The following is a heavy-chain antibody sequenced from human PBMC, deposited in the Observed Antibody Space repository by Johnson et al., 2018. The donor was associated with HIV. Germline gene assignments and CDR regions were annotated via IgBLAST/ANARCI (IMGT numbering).Heavy chain of an antibody. J-gene: IGHJ3*02. Sequence: QMQLVESGGGLVQPGGSLRLSCAASGFTFSSYAMHWVRQAPGKGLEWVAVISYDGSNKYYADSVKGRFTISRDKSKNTLYLQMNSLRAEDTAVYYCAKVSGGVTRDFDIWGQGTMVTVSS. CDR1: GFTFSSYA. V-gene: IGHV3-30*04. CDR3: AKVSGGVTRDFDI. CDR2: ISYDGSNK. D-gene: IGHD1-26*01.